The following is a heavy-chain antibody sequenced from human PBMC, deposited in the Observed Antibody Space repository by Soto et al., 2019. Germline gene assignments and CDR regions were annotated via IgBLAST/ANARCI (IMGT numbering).Heavy chain of an antibody. J-gene: IGHJ4*02. CDR1: GFIFSDYA. Sequence: XGSLRLSSAASGFIFSDYAMSWVRQAPGKGLEWVPVISESGGSTHYADSVRGRFTVSRDNSKNSLSLRMNRLSDEHTAVSFCAKRSPYSISWYSPIFDYWGQGALVTVSS. CDR3: AKRSPYSISWYSPIFDY. CDR2: ISESGGST. V-gene: IGHV3-23*01. D-gene: IGHD6-13*01.